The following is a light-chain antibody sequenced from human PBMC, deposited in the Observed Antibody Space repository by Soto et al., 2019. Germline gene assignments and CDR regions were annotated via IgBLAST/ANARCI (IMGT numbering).Light chain of an antibody. Sequence: QSVLTQPASVSGSPGQSITISCTGTSSDVGGYNYVSWCQQHPGKAPKLIIYAVSNRPSGVSNRFSASKSGDTASLTISGLQAQDEADYYCSSYTSTSTLVFGTGTKVTVL. V-gene: IGLV2-14*01. J-gene: IGLJ1*01. CDR2: AVS. CDR1: SSDVGGYNY. CDR3: SSYTSTSTLV.